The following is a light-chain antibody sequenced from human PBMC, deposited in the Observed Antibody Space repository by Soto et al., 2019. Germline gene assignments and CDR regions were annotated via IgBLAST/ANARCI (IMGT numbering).Light chain of an antibody. V-gene: IGLV1-47*01. CDR2: RNN. CDR3: ATWDDSLNGFYV. Sequence: VLTQPPSASGTPGQGVTISCSGSTSNIGGNYVYWYQQLPGTAPKLLIYRNNQRPSGVPDRFFGSKSGTSASLAISGLRSDDEADYFCATWDDSLNGFYVFGTGTKVTVL. CDR1: TSNIGGNY. J-gene: IGLJ1*01.